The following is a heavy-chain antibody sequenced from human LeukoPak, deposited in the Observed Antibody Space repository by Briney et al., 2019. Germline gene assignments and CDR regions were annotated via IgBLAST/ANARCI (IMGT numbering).Heavy chain of an antibody. CDR2: IYYGGST. CDR3: AGMAWFGELSRYFDY. D-gene: IGHD3-10*01. Sequence: SETLSLTCAVSGGSISSYDWSWIRQPPGKGLEWVGYIYYGGSTKYNAAPESRVTISVDTSKKQFSLKLSSVTAADTAVYYCAGMAWFGELSRYFDYWGQGTLVTVPS. CDR1: GGSISSYD. V-gene: IGHV4-59*01. J-gene: IGHJ4*02.